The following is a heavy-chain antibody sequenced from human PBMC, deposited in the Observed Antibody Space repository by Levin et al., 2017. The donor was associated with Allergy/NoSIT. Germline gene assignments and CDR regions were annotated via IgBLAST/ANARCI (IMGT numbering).Heavy chain of an antibody. V-gene: IGHV4-38-2*01. CDR2: IYHSGST. J-gene: IGHJ4*02. Sequence: PSETLSLTCAVSGSSISSGYYWGWIRQPPGKGLAWIGSIYHSGSTYYNPSLKSRVTISVDTSKNQFSLKLSSVTAADTAVYYCATGVTYYYDSSGYPEYYFDYWGQGTLVTVSS. CDR1: GSSISSGYY. CDR3: ATGVTYYYDSSGYPEYYFDY. D-gene: IGHD3-22*01.